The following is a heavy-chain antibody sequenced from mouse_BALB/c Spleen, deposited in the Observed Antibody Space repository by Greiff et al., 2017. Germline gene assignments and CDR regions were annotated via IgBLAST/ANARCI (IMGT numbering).Heavy chain of an antibody. V-gene: IGHV5-6-5*01. D-gene: IGHD2-10*02. CDR2: ISSGGST. Sequence: EVKLMESGGGLVKPGGSLKLSCAASGYTFSSYAMSWGRQTPEKRLVWVASISSGGSTYYPDSVKGRFTISRDNARHILYLKMSSLRSEDTAMYYCAREYGNGGYYAMDVWGEGTSVTVAS. CDR3: AREYGNGGYYAMDV. J-gene: IGHJ4*01. CDR1: GYTFSSYA.